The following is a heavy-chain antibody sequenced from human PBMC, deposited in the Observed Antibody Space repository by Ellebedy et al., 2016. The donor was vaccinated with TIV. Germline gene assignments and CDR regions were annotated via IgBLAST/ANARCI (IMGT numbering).Heavy chain of an antibody. CDR3: ARAGWLRFDYYYGMDV. Sequence: SQTLSLTCVISGDSVSSNSAAWNWIRQSPSRGLEWLGRTYYRSKWYNDYAVSVKSRITINPDTSKSQFSLQLNSVTPEDTAVYYCARAGWLRFDYYYGMDVWGQGTTVTVSS. CDR1: GDSVSSNSAA. D-gene: IGHD5-12*01. CDR2: TYYRSKWYN. J-gene: IGHJ6*02. V-gene: IGHV6-1*01.